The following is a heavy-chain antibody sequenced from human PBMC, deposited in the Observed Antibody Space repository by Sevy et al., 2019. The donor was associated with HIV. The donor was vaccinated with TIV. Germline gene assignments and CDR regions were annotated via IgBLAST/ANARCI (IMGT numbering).Heavy chain of an antibody. Sequence: GGSLRLSCAASGFTFSDFYMSWIRQAPGRGLEWVSYISDRGTTIYYADSVKGRFTISRDNAKNSLYLQRNSLRAEDTAVYYCGREGSLRYFDLWGRGTLVTVSS. J-gene: IGHJ2*01. V-gene: IGHV3-11*01. CDR1: GFTFSDFY. CDR2: ISDRGTTI. CDR3: GREGSLRYFDL. D-gene: IGHD3-10*01.